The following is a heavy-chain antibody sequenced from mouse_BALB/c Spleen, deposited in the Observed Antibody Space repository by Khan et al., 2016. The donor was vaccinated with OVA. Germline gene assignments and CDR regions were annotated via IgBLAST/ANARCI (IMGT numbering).Heavy chain of an antibody. D-gene: IGHD2-10*01. J-gene: IGHJ3*01. CDR2: INPSNIYT. Sequence: QVQLKQSGAELARPGASVKMSCKASGYTFTSYTIHWVKQRPGQGLEWIGYINPSNIYTNYNQKFRDKATLTADKSSRTAYIQLSILTSEDSAVYYCSRVGPYHGNYGAWVAYWGQGTLVTVSA. V-gene: IGHV1-4*01. CDR1: GYTFTSYT. CDR3: SRVGPYHGNYGAWVAY.